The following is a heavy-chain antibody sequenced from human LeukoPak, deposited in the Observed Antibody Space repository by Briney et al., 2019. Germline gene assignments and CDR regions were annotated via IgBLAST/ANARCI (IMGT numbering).Heavy chain of an antibody. CDR3: ARRGYSYGYVQPFDY. D-gene: IGHD5-18*01. CDR2: ISTSNYSI. CDR1: EFTFSNYS. V-gene: IGHV3-21*01. J-gene: IGHJ4*02. Sequence: PGGSLRLSCAASEFTFSNYSMNWVRQTPGKGLEWVSSISTSNYSIYYADSVKGRFTISRDNAKNSLYLQMNSLRAEDTAVYYCARRGYSYGYVQPFDYWGQGTLVTVSS.